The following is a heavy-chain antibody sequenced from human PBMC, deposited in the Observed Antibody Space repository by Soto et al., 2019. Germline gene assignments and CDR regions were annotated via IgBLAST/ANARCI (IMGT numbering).Heavy chain of an antibody. CDR2: IIPIFGTA. D-gene: IGHD3-16*01. CDR1: GGTFSSYA. V-gene: IGHV1-69*13. Sequence: SVKVSCKASGGTFSSYAISWVRQAPGQGLEWMGGIIPIFGTANYAQKFQGRVTITADESTSTAYMELSSLRSEDTAVYYCARFVGEGPHDYYFDYWGQGTLVTVSS. CDR3: ARFVGEGPHDYYFDY. J-gene: IGHJ4*02.